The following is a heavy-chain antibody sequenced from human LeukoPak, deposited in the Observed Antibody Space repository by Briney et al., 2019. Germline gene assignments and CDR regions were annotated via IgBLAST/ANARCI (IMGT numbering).Heavy chain of an antibody. J-gene: IGHJ4*02. CDR2: INPNSWYK. CDR1: GYTFTRYY. D-gene: IGHD2-2*01. Sequence: ASVKVSFKSSGYTFTRYYMHWVRPPTGQGLDWMGWINPNSWYKHYAPKFQGRVTMARDTSISTAYMELSRLRSDDTAVYYCAREADCSSTSCDLDYWGQGTLVTVSS. V-gene: IGHV1-2*02. CDR3: AREADCSSTSCDLDY.